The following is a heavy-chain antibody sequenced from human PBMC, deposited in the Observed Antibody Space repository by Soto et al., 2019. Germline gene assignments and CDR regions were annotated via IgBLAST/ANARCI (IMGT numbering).Heavy chain of an antibody. CDR1: QLTFGNYA. D-gene: IGHD1-1*01. Sequence: VSCAACQLTFGNYAMHWVLQNPGKGLEWVALTSYHGQSKYHADPVKGRFAISRDNFKNTLYLQMDSLRAEDTALYYCAKDRPRRTSGYFFDYWRQGTPVTVSS. V-gene: IGHV3-30*09. CDR2: TSYHGQSK. CDR3: AKDRPRRTSGYFFDY. J-gene: IGHJ4*02.